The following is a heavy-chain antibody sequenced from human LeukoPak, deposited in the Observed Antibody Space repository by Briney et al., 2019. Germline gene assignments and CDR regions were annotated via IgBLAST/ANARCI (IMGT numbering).Heavy chain of an antibody. CDR2: IYHSGTT. D-gene: IGHD5-18*01. V-gene: IGHV4-38-2*01. CDR1: GYSISSGYS. J-gene: IGHJ4*02. Sequence: PSETLSLTCAVSGYSISSGYSWVWIRQSPARGLEWIGDIYHSGTTYYDPSLKSRLTISVDTSTNQFSLKLSSVTAADTAVYYCARRDTSMVYFDYWGQGVLVTLSS. CDR3: ARRDTSMVYFDY.